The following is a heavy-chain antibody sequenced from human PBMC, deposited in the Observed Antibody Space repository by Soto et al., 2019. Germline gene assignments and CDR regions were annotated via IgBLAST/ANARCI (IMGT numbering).Heavy chain of an antibody. CDR3: ARDLESGYSNYYYYMDV. CDR2: TYFRSRWYN. V-gene: IGHV6-1*01. D-gene: IGHD5-12*01. J-gene: IGHJ6*03. CDR1: GGSVSSNTAA. Sequence: PSQTLSLTGAISGGSVSSNTAAWHWIRQSPSRGLEWLGRTYFRSRWYNDYAVSVKSRITINADTSKNQFSLHLNSVSPEDTAVYYCARDLESGYSNYYYYMDVWGKGTTVTSP.